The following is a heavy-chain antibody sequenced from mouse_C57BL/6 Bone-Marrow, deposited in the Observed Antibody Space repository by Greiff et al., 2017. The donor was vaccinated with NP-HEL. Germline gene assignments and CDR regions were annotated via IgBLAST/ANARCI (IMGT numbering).Heavy chain of an antibody. CDR3: ASPLYYGSSYFDY. Sequence: EVMLVESVAELVRPGASVKLSCTASGFNIKNTYMHWVKQRPEQGLEWIGRIDPANGNTKYAPKFQGKATITADTSSNTAYLQLSSLTSEDTAIYYCASPLYYGSSYFDYWGQGTTLTVSS. J-gene: IGHJ2*01. V-gene: IGHV14-3*01. CDR2: IDPANGNT. D-gene: IGHD1-1*01. CDR1: GFNIKNTY.